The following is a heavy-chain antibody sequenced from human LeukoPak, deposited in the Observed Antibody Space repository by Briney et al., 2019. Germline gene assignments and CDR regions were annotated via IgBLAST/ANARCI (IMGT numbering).Heavy chain of an antibody. CDR2: IYYSRST. D-gene: IGHD2-15*01. V-gene: IGHV4-59*02. J-gene: IGHJ3*02. CDR3: VRLNACNAGRCPDAFDI. Sequence: SETLSLTCTVSGGSVSTSYWSWIRQPPGKGLEWIGYIYYSRSTNFNPSLRSRITMSVDPSKNQFFLNLSSVTAADTALYYCVRLNACNAGRCPDAFDIWGQGTAVTVSS. CDR1: GGSVSTSY.